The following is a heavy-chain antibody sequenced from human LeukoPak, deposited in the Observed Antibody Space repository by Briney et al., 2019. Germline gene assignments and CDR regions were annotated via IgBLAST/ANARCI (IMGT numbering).Heavy chain of an antibody. V-gene: IGHV3-66*02. CDR2: LYSGGRT. CDR3: ARGPTAAGTQSH. CDR1: GFTVSSNY. D-gene: IGHD6-25*01. J-gene: IGHJ4*02. Sequence: GGSLRLSCAASGFTVSSNYMSWVRQAPGKGLEGVAVLYSGGRTYYADSVEGRFTIPKNNSKNTPYLLMNSTRDYNASDYYVARGPTAAGTQSHWGQGTLVTVSS.